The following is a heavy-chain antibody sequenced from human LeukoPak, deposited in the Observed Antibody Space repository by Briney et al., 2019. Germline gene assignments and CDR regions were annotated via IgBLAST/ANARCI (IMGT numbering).Heavy chain of an antibody. CDR1: GGSISSYY. J-gene: IGHJ6*02. Sequence: SETLSLTCTLSGGSISSYYWSWIRQPPGKGLEWIGYIYYSGSTNYNPSLKSRVTISVDTSKNQFSLKLSSVTAADTAVYYCARLVVDDSSGYYYYYYGMDVWGQGTTVTVSS. V-gene: IGHV4-59*08. CDR3: ARLVVDDSSGYYYYYYGMDV. D-gene: IGHD3-22*01. CDR2: IYYSGST.